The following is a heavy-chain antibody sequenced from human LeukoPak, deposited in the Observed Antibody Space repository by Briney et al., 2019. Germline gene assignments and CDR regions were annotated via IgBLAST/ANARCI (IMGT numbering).Heavy chain of an antibody. Sequence: GGSLRLSCVASGLSVSSSYMSWVRQAPGKGLEWVSVIYRDGSSYYAESVKGRFTISRDNSKNSVDLQLNSLRAEDTAVYYCARDLIGRYTFDYCGQGTLVTVSS. CDR3: ARDLIGRYTFDY. D-gene: IGHD3-10*01. J-gene: IGHJ4*02. V-gene: IGHV3-66*01. CDR2: IYRDGSS. CDR1: GLSVSSSY.